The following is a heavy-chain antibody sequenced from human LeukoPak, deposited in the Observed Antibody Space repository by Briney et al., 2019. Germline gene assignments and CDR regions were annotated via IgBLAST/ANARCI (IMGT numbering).Heavy chain of an antibody. CDR2: MNPNSANT. D-gene: IGHD3-22*01. CDR1: GYTLTSCD. Sequence: ASVKVSCKASGYTLTSCDINWVRQATGQGLEWMGWMNPNSANTDYAQKFQGRVTITRNTSISTAYMELSSLRSEDTAVYYCARGPASYYDSSGYLAYWGQGTLVTVSS. V-gene: IGHV1-8*03. CDR3: ARGPASYYDSSGYLAY. J-gene: IGHJ4*02.